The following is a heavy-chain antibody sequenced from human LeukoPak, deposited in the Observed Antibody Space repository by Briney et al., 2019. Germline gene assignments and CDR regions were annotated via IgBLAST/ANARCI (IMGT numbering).Heavy chain of an antibody. J-gene: IGHJ3*02. CDR1: GYTFTGYY. Sequence: ASVKVSCKASGYTFTGYYMHWVRQAPGQGLEWMGRINPNSGGTNYAQKFQGRVTMTRDTSISTAYMELSRLRSDDTAVYYCAKDGVGYCSSTSCYQQDAFDIWGQGTMVTVSS. CDR3: AKDGVGYCSSTSCYQQDAFDI. D-gene: IGHD2-2*01. V-gene: IGHV1-2*06. CDR2: INPNSGGT.